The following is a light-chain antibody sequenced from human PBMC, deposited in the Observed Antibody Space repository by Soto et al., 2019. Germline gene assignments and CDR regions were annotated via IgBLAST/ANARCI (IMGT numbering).Light chain of an antibody. J-gene: IGKJ1*01. Sequence: EIVLTQSPGTLSLSPGERATLSCRASQSGSRSYLAWYQQKPGQAPRLLIYVASSRATGNPDRLSGSGCGTDFSITMSRVEPEDFAVYYCQQNGRSPKSFGQGTKVEIK. V-gene: IGKV3-20*01. CDR3: QQNGRSPKS. CDR2: VAS. CDR1: QSGSRSY.